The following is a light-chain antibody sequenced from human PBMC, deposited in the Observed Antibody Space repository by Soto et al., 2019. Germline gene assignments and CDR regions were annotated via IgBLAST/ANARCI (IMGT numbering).Light chain of an antibody. CDR1: QGSRND. Sequence: AIQMTQSPSSLSASVGDRVTITCRASQGSRNDLGWYQQKPGKAPKLLIYAASSLQSGVPSRFSGSGSGTDFTLTSSSLQPEDFATYYCLQDYNYPWTFGQGTKVEIK. V-gene: IGKV1-6*01. J-gene: IGKJ1*01. CDR2: AAS. CDR3: LQDYNYPWT.